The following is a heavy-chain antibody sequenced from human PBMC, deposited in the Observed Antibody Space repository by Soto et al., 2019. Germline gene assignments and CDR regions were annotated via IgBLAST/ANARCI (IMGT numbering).Heavy chain of an antibody. CDR2: AYSSGST. CDR1: GVSITRYY. Sequence: SETLSLTCSVSGVSITRYYWSWIRQPPGKGLEGVGCAYSSGSTNYSPSLKSRVTILLDPSKNQFSLKLSSVTAADTAVYYCARGPLQVGYYYYYGMDVWGQGTTVSVSS. CDR3: ARGPLQVGYYYYYGMDV. V-gene: IGHV4-4*09. D-gene: IGHD3-10*01. J-gene: IGHJ6*02.